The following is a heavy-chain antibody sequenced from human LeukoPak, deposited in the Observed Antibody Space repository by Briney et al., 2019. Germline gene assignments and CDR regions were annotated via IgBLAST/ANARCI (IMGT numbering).Heavy chain of an antibody. CDR2: IKNAGIDT. CDR1: GFMFSNYY. Sequence: GGSLRLSCVGSGFMFSNYYMYWVRHAPGKGLVWVSRIKNAGIDTIYADSVKGRFTVSRDNAKNTVYLQMSSLRAEDTAVYYCARGGYGRNMGVWGEGTTVTVSS. J-gene: IGHJ6*03. CDR3: ARGGYGRNMGV. V-gene: IGHV3-74*01. D-gene: IGHD3-10*01.